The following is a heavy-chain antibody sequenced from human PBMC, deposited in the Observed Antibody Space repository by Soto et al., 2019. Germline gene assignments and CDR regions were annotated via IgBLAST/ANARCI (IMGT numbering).Heavy chain of an antibody. J-gene: IGHJ5*02. V-gene: IGHV4-31*03. CDR1: CGSLTTGGFY. Sequence: SATLSPTCTVSCGSLTTGGFYWSWIRQHPGKGLEWIGYIYNSGTTYYNPSLKSRVTISVDTSKNQFSLKLTSVTAADTAVYYCARDPAPWGQGTLVTVSS. CDR2: IYNSGTT. CDR3: ARDPAP.